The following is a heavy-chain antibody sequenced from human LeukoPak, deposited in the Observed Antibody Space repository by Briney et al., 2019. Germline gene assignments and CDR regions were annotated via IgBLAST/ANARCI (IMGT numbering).Heavy chain of an antibody. D-gene: IGHD3-10*01. Sequence: GGSLRLTCAASGFSFSSYSMSWVRQAPGKGLEWVSAISGGGDSTYYADSAKGRFTIYRDNSKNTLSLQMNSLRAEDTAVYYCAKGSWFDYWGQGTLVTVSS. J-gene: IGHJ5*01. CDR2: ISGGGDST. CDR3: AKGSWFDY. CDR1: GFSFSSYS. V-gene: IGHV3-23*01.